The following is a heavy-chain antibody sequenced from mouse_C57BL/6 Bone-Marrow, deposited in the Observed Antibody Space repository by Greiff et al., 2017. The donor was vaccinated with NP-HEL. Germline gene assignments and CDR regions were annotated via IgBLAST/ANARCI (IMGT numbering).Heavy chain of an antibody. Sequence: VQLQQSGAELVMPGASVKLSCKASGYTFTSYWMHWVKQRPGQGLEWIGEIDPSDSYTNSNQKFKGQSTLTVDKSSSTAYMQLSSRTSEDSAVYYCASPLIRDGSSWYFDVWGTGTTVTVSS. CDR1: GYTFTSYW. CDR3: ASPLIRDGSSWYFDV. V-gene: IGHV1-69*01. D-gene: IGHD1-1*01. J-gene: IGHJ1*03. CDR2: IDPSDSYT.